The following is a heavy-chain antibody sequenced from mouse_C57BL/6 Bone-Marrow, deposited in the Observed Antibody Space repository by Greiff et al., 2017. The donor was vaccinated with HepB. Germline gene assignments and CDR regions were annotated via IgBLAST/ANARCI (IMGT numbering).Heavy chain of an antibody. J-gene: IGHJ4*01. CDR2: ILPGSGST. CDR1: GYTFTGYW. CDR3: AHDGLLQPVAVDL. D-gene: IGHD2-10*01. V-gene: IGHV1-9*01. Sequence: VQLQQSGAELMKPGASVKLSCKATGYTFTGYWIEWVKQRPGNGLEWIGEILPGSGSTNYNEKFKGMATFTADTYSNTAYMQLSSLTTEDSDLYYCAHDGLLQPVAVDLWSRGTSVAVSS.